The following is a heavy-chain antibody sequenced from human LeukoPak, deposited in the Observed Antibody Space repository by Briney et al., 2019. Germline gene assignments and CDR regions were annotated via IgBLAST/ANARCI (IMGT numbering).Heavy chain of an antibody. CDR2: INTDGSSA. CDR3: ARDGYDVLTGSYYFDY. D-gene: IGHD3-9*01. CDR1: GFTFSNYW. Sequence: GGSLRLSCSASGFTFSNYWMNWVRQAPGKGLVWVSRINTDGSSASYADSVKGRVTISRDNAKNTLYMQMSSLRAEDTALYYCARDGYDVLTGSYYFDYWGQGTLVTVSS. V-gene: IGHV3-74*01. J-gene: IGHJ4*02.